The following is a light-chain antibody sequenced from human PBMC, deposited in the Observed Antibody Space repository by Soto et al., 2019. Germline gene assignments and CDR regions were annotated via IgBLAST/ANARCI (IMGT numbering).Light chain of an antibody. V-gene: IGKV2-28*01. Sequence: DIVMTQSPLSLPVTPGEPASISCRSSQSPLHSNGYNYLDWYLQKPGQSPQLLIYLTSNRVSGVPDRFSGSGSGTDFTLKISRVEAEDVGVYYCMQALQTPWTFGQGTKVEIK. CDR3: MQALQTPWT. J-gene: IGKJ1*01. CDR2: LTS. CDR1: QSPLHSNGYNY.